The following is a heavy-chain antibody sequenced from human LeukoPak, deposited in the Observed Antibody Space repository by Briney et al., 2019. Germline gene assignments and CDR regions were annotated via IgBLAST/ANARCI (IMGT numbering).Heavy chain of an antibody. Sequence: GGSLRLSCAASGFTFSNYAMSWVRQAPGKGLEWVSAFSGSGGSTYYADSVKGRFIISRDNSKNTLYLQINSLRAEDTAGYYCAKSAGIAAAGHFDHWGQGTLVTVSS. CDR3: AKSAGIAAAGHFDH. CDR2: FSGSGGST. D-gene: IGHD6-13*01. V-gene: IGHV3-23*01. CDR1: GFTFSNYA. J-gene: IGHJ4*02.